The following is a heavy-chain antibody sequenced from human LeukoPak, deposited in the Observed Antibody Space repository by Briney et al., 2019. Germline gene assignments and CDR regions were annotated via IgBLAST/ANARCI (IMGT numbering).Heavy chain of an antibody. D-gene: IGHD6-19*01. CDR2: ISYDGSNK. CDR1: GLTFSSDA. Sequence: GRSLTLTCAYSGLTFSSDAVHRSREAPGKELEWVAVISYDGSNKYYADSVKGRFTISRDNSKNTLYLQMNSLRAEDTPVYYCARDNVAGTGYFNYWGQGTLVTVSS. J-gene: IGHJ4*02. CDR3: ARDNVAGTGYFNY. V-gene: IGHV3-30*04.